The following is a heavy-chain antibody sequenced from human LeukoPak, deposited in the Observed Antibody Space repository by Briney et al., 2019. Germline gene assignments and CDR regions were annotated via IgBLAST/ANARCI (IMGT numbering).Heavy chain of an antibody. J-gene: IGHJ4*02. D-gene: IGHD3-10*01. CDR3: ARDGDYGSGSPNFDY. V-gene: IGHV1-18*01. CDR2: SSAYNGNT. CDR1: GYTFTSYG. Sequence: ASVKVSRKASGYTFTSYGISRVRHAPGQGLEWRGWSSAYNGNTNYAQKLQGRVTMTTDTSTSTAYMELRSLRSDDTAVYYCARDGDYGSGSPNFDYLGQGTLVTVSS.